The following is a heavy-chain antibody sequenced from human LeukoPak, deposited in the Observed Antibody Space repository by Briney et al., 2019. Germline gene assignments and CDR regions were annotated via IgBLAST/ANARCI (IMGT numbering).Heavy chain of an antibody. CDR2: IRSDGST. J-gene: IGHJ3*02. D-gene: IGHD1-26*01. V-gene: IGHV3-53*01. CDR1: GFTVGSNY. Sequence: GGSLRLSCKASGFTVGSNYMSWVRQAPGKGLEWVSVIRSDGSTNHADSVKGRFTISRDNSKNTLYLQMNNLRAEDTAMYYCAREMYSGMYNDAFDIWGQGTKVTVSS. CDR3: AREMYSGMYNDAFDI.